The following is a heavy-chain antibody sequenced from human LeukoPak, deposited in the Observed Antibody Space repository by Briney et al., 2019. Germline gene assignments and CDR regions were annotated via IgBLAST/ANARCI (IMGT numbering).Heavy chain of an antibody. CDR3: ARERGYYYGSGSYSPDAFDI. CDR2: IYTSGST. Sequence: PSETLSLTCTVSGGSISSYYWSWIRQPAGKGLEWIGRIYTSGSTNYNPSLKSRVTMSVDTSKNQFSLKLSSVTAADTAVYYCARERGYYYGSGSYSPDAFDIWGQGTMVTVSS. V-gene: IGHV4-4*07. J-gene: IGHJ3*02. CDR1: GGSISSYY. D-gene: IGHD3-10*01.